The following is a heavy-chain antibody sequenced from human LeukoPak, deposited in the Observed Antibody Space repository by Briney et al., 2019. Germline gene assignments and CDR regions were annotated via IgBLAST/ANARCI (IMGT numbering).Heavy chain of an antibody. Sequence: SGGSLRLSCAASGFTFSSYAMSWVRQAPGKGLEWVSAISGSGGSTYYADSVKGRFTISRDNSKNTLYLQMNSLRAEDTAVYYCAKVGRSSWYFENTPATYYFDYWGQGTLVTVSS. V-gene: IGHV3-23*01. J-gene: IGHJ4*02. D-gene: IGHD6-13*01. CDR3: AKVGRSSWYFENTPATYYFDY. CDR1: GFTFSSYA. CDR2: ISGSGGST.